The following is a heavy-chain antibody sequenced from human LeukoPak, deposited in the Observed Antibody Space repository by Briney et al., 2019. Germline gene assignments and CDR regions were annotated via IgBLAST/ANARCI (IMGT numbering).Heavy chain of an antibody. CDR2: ISGSDSST. D-gene: IGHD5-24*01. J-gene: IGHJ4*02. Sequence: GGSLRLSCAASGFTFSSSAMSWVRQAPGKGLEWVSTISGSDSSTHYADSVKGRFTISRGNSKNTLYLQMNSLRADGTAVYYCAKSGYNRFDYWGQGTLVTVSS. CDR1: GFTFSSSA. CDR3: AKSGYNRFDY. V-gene: IGHV3-23*01.